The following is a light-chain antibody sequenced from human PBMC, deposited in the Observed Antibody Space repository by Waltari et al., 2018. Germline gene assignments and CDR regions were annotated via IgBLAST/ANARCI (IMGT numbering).Light chain of an antibody. CDR1: RSNIGTNP. V-gene: IGLV1-44*01. Sequence: PPSASGTPGQRVTISCSGSRSNIGTNPVNWYQQLPGAAPKVLIYRNNQRPSGVPDRFSGSKSVTSASLAISGLQSEDEAAYFCASWDDSLNGPVFGGGTTLTVL. CDR3: ASWDDSLNGPV. CDR2: RNN. J-gene: IGLJ3*02.